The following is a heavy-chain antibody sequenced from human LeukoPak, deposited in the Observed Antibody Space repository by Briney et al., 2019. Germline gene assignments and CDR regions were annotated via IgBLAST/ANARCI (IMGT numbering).Heavy chain of an antibody. Sequence: PGGSLRLSCAASGFTFSSFAMSWVRQAPGKGLEWVSYIGTSGSPIYYAHSVKGRFTISRDDAKNSLYLQMTSLRADDTAVYYCARQYCSTTTCYTDYWGQGSLVTVSS. CDR1: GFTFSSFA. J-gene: IGHJ4*02. V-gene: IGHV3-48*04. D-gene: IGHD2-2*02. CDR2: IGTSGSPI. CDR3: ARQYCSTTTCYTDY.